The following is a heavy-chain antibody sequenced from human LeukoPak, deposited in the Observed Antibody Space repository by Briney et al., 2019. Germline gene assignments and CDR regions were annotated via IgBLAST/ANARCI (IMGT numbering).Heavy chain of an antibody. Sequence: GASVKVSCKASGYTFTGYYMHWGRQGPGQGLEWMGRINPNSGGTNYAQKFQGRVTMTRDTSISTAYMELSRLRSDDTAVYYCARGSVAGTFDIWGQGTMVTVSS. J-gene: IGHJ3*02. CDR3: ARGSVAGTFDI. V-gene: IGHV1-2*06. CDR1: GYTFTGYY. D-gene: IGHD6-19*01. CDR2: INPNSGGT.